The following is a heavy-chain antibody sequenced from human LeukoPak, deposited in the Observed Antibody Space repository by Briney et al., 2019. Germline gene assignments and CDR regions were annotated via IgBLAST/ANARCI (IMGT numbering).Heavy chain of an antibody. D-gene: IGHD3-10*01. J-gene: IGHJ5*02. V-gene: IGHV3-53*01. CDR1: GFTFSNYW. CDR3: ARDRGLFDP. CDR2: IYSGGST. Sequence: GGSLRLSCAASGFTFSNYWMHWVRQAPGKGLEWVSVIYSGGSTYYADSVKGRFTISRDNSKNTLYLQMNSLRAEDTAVYYCARDRGLFDPWGQGTLVTVSS.